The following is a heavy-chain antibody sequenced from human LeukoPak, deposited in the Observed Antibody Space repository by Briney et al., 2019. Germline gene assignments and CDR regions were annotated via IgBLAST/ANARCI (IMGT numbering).Heavy chain of an antibody. V-gene: IGHV3-74*01. Sequence: PGGSLRLSCAASGFTFISYWMHWVRHDPGKGLVWVSRINADGSSTSYAASVKGRFTISRDNAKNSLYLQMNSLRAEDTAVYYCARALTVAGNPLDYWGQGTLVTVSS. J-gene: IGHJ4*02. CDR1: GFTFISYW. CDR3: ARALTVAGNPLDY. D-gene: IGHD6-19*01. CDR2: INADGSST.